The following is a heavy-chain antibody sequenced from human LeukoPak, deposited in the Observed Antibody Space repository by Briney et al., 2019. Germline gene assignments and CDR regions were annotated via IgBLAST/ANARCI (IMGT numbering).Heavy chain of an antibody. CDR1: GFTFSNFG. J-gene: IGHJ4*02. CDR3: ARDPRTVQI. D-gene: IGHD1-1*01. Sequence: GGSLRLSCAASGFTFSNFGMHWVRQAPGKGLEWVAFIRFDGTSEFYADSVKARFTISRDNAKNLLSLQMDSLRVEDTAIYYCARDPRTVQIWGQGTLITVSS. V-gene: IGHV3-30*02. CDR2: IRFDGTSE.